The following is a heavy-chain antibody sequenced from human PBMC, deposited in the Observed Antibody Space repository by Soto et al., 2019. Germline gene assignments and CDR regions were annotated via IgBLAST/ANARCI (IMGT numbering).Heavy chain of an antibody. CDR1: GGTFSSYT. J-gene: IGHJ6*03. Sequence: QVQLVQSGAEVKKPGSSVKVSCKASGGTFSSYTISWVRQAPGQGREWMGRIIPILGIANYAQKFQGRVTNTTDKSTSTAYMELSSLGSEDTAVYYCARGGAEPSYSSYYMDVWGKGTTVTVSS. D-gene: IGHD3-16*01. CDR2: IIPILGIA. CDR3: ARGGAEPSYSSYYMDV. V-gene: IGHV1-69*02.